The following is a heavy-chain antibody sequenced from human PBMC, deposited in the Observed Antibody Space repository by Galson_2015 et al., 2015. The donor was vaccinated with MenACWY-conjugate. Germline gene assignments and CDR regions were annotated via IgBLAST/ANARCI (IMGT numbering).Heavy chain of an antibody. CDR1: GGTFSSYA. CDR3: ATDDPSSSNYYYYGMDV. Sequence: SVKVSCKASGGTFSSYAISWVRQAPGKGLEWMGGFDPEDGETIYAQKFQGRVTMTEDTSTDTAYMELSSLRSEDTAVYYCATDDPSSSNYYYYGMDVWGQGTTVTVSS. D-gene: IGHD6-13*01. CDR2: FDPEDGET. J-gene: IGHJ6*02. V-gene: IGHV1-24*01.